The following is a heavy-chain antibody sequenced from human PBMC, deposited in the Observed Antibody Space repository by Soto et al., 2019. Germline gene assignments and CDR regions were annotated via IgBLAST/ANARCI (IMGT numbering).Heavy chain of an antibody. Sequence: GGSLRLSCAASGFTVDDYAMHWVRQAPGKGLEWVSGISWNSETIDYADSVMGRFTISRDNAKSSLFLQMNSLRPDDTALYYCAKEMKWGGMTTIHYFDSWGQGTLVTVSS. CDR1: GFTVDDYA. CDR3: AKEMKWGGMTTIHYFDS. J-gene: IGHJ4*02. D-gene: IGHD4-17*01. V-gene: IGHV3-9*01. CDR2: ISWNSETI.